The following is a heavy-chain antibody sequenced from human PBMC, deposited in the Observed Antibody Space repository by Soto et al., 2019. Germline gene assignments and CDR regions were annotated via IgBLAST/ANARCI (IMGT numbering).Heavy chain of an antibody. V-gene: IGHV1-3*01. CDR1: GYTFTSYA. D-gene: IGHD1-26*01. J-gene: IGHJ4*02. CDR2: INAYNGNT. CDR3: ARTVAIFIVGATYFDY. Sequence: ASVKVSCKASGYTFTSYAMHWVRQAPGQRLEWMGWINAYNGNTNYSQKLQGRVTMTTDTSTSTAYMELRSLRSDDTAVYYCARTVAIFIVGATYFDYWGQGTLVTVSS.